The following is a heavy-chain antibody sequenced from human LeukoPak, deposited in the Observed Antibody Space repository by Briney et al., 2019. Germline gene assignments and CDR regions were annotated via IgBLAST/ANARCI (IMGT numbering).Heavy chain of an antibody. CDR3: ATDIHPVFAIFGVVINHDAFDI. CDR1: GYTFTGYY. D-gene: IGHD3-3*01. V-gene: IGHV1-2*02. J-gene: IGHJ3*02. CDR2: INPNSGGT. Sequence: GASVKVSCKASGYTFTGYYMHWVRQAPGQGLEWMGWINPNSGGTNYAQRFQGRVTMTRDTSISTAYMELSRLRSDDTAVYYCATDIHPVFAIFGVVINHDAFDIWGQGTMVTVSS.